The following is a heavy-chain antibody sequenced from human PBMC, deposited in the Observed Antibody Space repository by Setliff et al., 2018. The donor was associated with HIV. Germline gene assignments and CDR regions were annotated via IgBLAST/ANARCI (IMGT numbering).Heavy chain of an antibody. CDR1: GFTFGNYA. J-gene: IGHJ6*03. Sequence: PGGSLRLSCAASGFTFGNYAMLWVRQAPGKGLEYVSSISFSGTDTFYGDSVKGRFTISRDNSRNTLYLHMNSPRPEDTAIYYCARGCSGGSCSPTYYYFFMDVWGKGTTVTVSS. CDR3: ARGCSGGSCSPTYYYFFMDV. CDR2: ISFSGTDT. V-gene: IGHV3-23*01. D-gene: IGHD2-15*01.